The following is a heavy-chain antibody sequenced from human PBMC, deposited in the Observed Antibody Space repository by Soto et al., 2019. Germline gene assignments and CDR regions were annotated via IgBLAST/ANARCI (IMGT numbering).Heavy chain of an antibody. V-gene: IGHV1-18*01. D-gene: IGHD2-2*02. CDR2: ISAYNGNT. CDR1: GYTFTSYG. CDR3: ARDSCSYTSCYKYNWLDP. Sequence: ASVKVSCKASGYTFTSYGISWVRQAPGQGLEWMGWISAYNGNTNYAQKLQGRVTMTTDTSTSTAYMELRSLRSDDTAVYYCARDSCSYTSCYKYNWLDPWGQGTRVTVSS. J-gene: IGHJ5*02.